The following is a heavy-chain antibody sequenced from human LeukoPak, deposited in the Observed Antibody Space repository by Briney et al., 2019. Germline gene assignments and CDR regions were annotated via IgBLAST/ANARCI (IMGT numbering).Heavy chain of an antibody. V-gene: IGHV3-74*01. CDR2: ISPEGSGT. Sequence: PGGSLRLSCVVSGFSLSDYWMHWVSQVPGKGLVWVSRISPEGSGTTYGDSVKGRFTISRDNAKNSLYLQMNSLRVEDTAVYYCTRDDYYDVSVYSDDAFDVWGQGTMVTVSS. D-gene: IGHD3-22*01. CDR3: TRDDYYDVSVYSDDAFDV. J-gene: IGHJ3*01. CDR1: GFSLSDYW.